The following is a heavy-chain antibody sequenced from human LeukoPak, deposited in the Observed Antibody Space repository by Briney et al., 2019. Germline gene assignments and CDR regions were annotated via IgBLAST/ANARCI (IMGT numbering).Heavy chain of an antibody. D-gene: IGHD4-17*01. CDR3: TRETTPYY. J-gene: IGHJ4*02. Sequence: QPGGSLRLSCTASGFTFGDYALTWVRQAPGKGLEWVGFIRSKAYGGTTEYAASVKGRFTISRDDSKSIAYLQMNSLKTEDTAVYYCTRETTPYYWGQGTLVTVSS. CDR1: GFTFGDYA. CDR2: IRSKAYGGTT. V-gene: IGHV3-49*04.